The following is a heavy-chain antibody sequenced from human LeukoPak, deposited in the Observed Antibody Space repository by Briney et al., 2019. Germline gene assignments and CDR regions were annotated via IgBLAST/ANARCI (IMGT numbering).Heavy chain of an antibody. CDR1: GFTFSRYG. D-gene: IGHD3-10*01. Sequence: PGGSLRLSCAASGFTFSRYGMHWARQAPGKGLEWVAVVSFEGSNKYYADSVKGRFTISRDNSKNTLSLQMNSLRAEDTALYYCAKDMGYYYGSGSYPPENDYWGQGTLVTVSS. CDR3: AKDMGYYYGSGSYPPENDY. J-gene: IGHJ4*02. V-gene: IGHV3-30*18. CDR2: VSFEGSNK.